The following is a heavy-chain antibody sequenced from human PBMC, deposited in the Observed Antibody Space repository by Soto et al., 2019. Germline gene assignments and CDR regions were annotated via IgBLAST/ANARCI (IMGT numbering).Heavy chain of an antibody. CDR3: AKGPRNWGVDY. D-gene: IGHD7-27*01. J-gene: IGHJ4*02. V-gene: IGHV1-8*01. CDR1: TYTFTNYD. Sequence: QVQLVQSGAEVKKPGASVKVSCKASTYTFTNYDINWFRQATGQGLEWMGWMNPTNGNTGCAQNFQGRVTMTRSTSITTAYMELSSLRSEDTAVYYCAKGPRNWGVDYWGQGTLVTVSS. CDR2: MNPTNGNT.